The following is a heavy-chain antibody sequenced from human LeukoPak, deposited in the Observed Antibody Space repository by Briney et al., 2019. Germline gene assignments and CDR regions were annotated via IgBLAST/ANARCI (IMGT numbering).Heavy chain of an antibody. CDR3: ARPSSGWYGTDY. CDR2: ISAYNGNT. D-gene: IGHD6-19*01. V-gene: IGHV1-18*04. Sequence: ASVKVSCKASGYTFTSYGISWVRQAPGQGLEWMGWISAYNGNTKYAQKLQGRVTMTTDTSTSTAYMELRSLRSDDKAVYYCARPSSGWYGTDYWGQGTLVTVSS. CDR1: GYTFTSYG. J-gene: IGHJ4*02.